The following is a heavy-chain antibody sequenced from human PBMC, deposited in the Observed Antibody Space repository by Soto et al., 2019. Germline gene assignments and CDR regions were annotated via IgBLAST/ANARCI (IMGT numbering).Heavy chain of an antibody. Sequence: ASVKVSCKASGYTFTSYDINWVRQATGQGLEWMGWMNPNSGNTGYAQKFQGRVTMTRNTSISTAYMELSSLRAEDTAVYYCARVPEHLGELAIEGGYQWGQGTLVTVSS. J-gene: IGHJ4*02. CDR3: ARVPEHLGELAIEGGYQ. V-gene: IGHV1-8*01. CDR1: GYTFTSYD. CDR2: MNPNSGNT. D-gene: IGHD3-16*01.